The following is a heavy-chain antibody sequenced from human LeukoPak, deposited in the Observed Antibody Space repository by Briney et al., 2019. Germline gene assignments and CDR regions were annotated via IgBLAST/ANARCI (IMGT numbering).Heavy chain of an antibody. CDR1: GFSVNRNF. J-gene: IGHJ4*02. D-gene: IGHD2-15*01. V-gene: IGHV3-53*01. CDR2: IFGGGGT. Sequence: GGSLRLSCAASGFSVNRNFMTWVRQAPGKGLEWVSLIFGGGGTYYPDSVKGRFTISRDNSKNTLYLQMNSLRAEDTAVYYCARDPETYCSGGSCPYYFDYWGQGTLVTVSS. CDR3: ARDPETYCSGGSCPYYFDY.